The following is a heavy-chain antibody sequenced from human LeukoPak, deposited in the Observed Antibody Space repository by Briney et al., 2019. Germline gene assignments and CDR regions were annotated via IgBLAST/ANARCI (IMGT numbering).Heavy chain of an antibody. V-gene: IGHV4-59*05. CDR3: ARQGSGYFSYRGWFDP. Sequence: SETLSLTCTVSGGSISSYYWSWIRQPPGKGLEWIGSIYYSGSTYYNPSLKSRVTISVDTSKNQFSLKLSSVTAADTAVYYCARQGSGYFSYRGWFDPWGQGTLVTVSS. J-gene: IGHJ5*02. CDR2: IYYSGST. D-gene: IGHD3-3*01. CDR1: GGSISSYY.